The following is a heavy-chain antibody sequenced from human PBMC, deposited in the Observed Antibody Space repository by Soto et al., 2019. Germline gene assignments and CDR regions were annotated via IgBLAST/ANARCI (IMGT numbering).Heavy chain of an antibody. J-gene: IGHJ5*02. V-gene: IGHV1-69*06. CDR3: ARDVGLSGTAYNWFDP. Sequence: VASVKVSCKASGGTFSSYAISWVRQAPGQGLEWMGGIIPIFGTANYAQKFQGRVTITADKSTSTAYMELSSLRSGDTAVYYCARDVGLSGTAYNWFDPWGQGTLVTVSS. D-gene: IGHD2-15*01. CDR2: IIPIFGTA. CDR1: GGTFSSYA.